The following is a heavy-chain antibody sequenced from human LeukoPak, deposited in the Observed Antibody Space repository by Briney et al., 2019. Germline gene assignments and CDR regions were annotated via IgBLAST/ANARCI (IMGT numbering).Heavy chain of an antibody. V-gene: IGHV4-31*03. Sequence: PSQTLSLTCTVSGGSISSGGYYWSWIRQHPGKGLEWIGYIYYSGSTYYNPSLKSRVTISVDTSKNQFSLKLSSVTAADTAVYYCARVGVGATTYHFDYWGQGTLVTVSS. D-gene: IGHD1-26*01. CDR2: IYYSGST. J-gene: IGHJ4*02. CDR3: ARVGVGATTYHFDY. CDR1: GGSISSGGYY.